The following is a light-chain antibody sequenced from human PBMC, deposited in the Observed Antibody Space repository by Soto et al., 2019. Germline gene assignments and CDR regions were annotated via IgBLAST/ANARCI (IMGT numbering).Light chain of an antibody. CDR2: EVS. V-gene: IGLV2-14*01. CDR3: TSYSRYRVLV. CDR1: SSDIGGYKY. Sequence: QSVLTQPASVSGSLGQSITISCTGTSSDIGGYKYVSWYQQHPGKAPKLIISEVSNRPSGVSDRFSGSNSGNTASLTISGLQAEDEADYYCTSYSRYRVLVFGGGTKVTVL. J-gene: IGLJ3*02.